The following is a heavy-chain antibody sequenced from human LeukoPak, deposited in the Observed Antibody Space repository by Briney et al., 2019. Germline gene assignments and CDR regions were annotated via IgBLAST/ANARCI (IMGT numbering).Heavy chain of an antibody. CDR3: AKGGFLEWSWSFDY. D-gene: IGHD3-3*01. CDR1: GFTFSSYG. Sequence: GGSLSLSCAASGFTFSSYGMHWVRQAPGKGLEWVAFIRYDGSNKYYADSVKGRFTISRDNSKNTLYLQMHSLRAEDMAVYYCAKGGFLEWSWSFDYWGQGTLVTVSS. CDR2: IRYDGSNK. V-gene: IGHV3-30*02. J-gene: IGHJ4*02.